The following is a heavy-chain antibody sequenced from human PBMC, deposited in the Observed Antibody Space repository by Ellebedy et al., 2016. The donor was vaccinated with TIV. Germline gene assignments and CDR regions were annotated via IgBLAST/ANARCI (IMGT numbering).Heavy chain of an antibody. Sequence: AASVKVSCKASGYTFTSYYMYWVRQAPGQGLEWMGIINPSGGSTIYAQKFQGRVTMTRDTSTSTVYMELSSLRSEDTAVYYCARVYGDYVAFDIWGQGTMVIVSS. J-gene: IGHJ3*02. CDR1: GYTFTSYY. CDR3: ARVYGDYVAFDI. V-gene: IGHV1-46*01. D-gene: IGHD4-17*01. CDR2: INPSGGST.